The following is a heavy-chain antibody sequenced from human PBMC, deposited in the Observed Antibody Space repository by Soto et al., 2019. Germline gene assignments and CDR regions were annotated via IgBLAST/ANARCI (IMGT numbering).Heavy chain of an antibody. CDR3: ARGGWSVDV. CDR2: IHYTGST. Sequence: SDTLSLTCTVSGGSISGYYWSWIRQSPGKRLEWIGYIHYTGSTDYNPSLKSRVSISLDTSKNQVSLKMTSVTAADTAVYSCARGGWSVDVGGQGTLVTVYS. D-gene: IGHD3-22*01. CDR1: GGSISGYY. V-gene: IGHV4-59*01. J-gene: IGHJ4*02.